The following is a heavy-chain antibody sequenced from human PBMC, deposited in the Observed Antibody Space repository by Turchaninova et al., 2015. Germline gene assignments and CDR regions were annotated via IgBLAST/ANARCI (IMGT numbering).Heavy chain of an antibody. J-gene: IGHJ4*02. CDR3: ARHRSYDSSGHFDY. V-gene: IGHV3-9*03. D-gene: IGHD3-22*01. CDR2: ITWNSCTK. CDR1: GFTFDDDA. Sequence: EVHLVESGGGLVQPGRSLRLSCTDSGFTFDDDAMDGGRHAQGNGLEWVSGITWNSCTKDYADSVKGRFTISRDNAKNSLYLQMNSLRAEDMALYYCARHRSYDSSGHFDYWGQGTLVTVSS.